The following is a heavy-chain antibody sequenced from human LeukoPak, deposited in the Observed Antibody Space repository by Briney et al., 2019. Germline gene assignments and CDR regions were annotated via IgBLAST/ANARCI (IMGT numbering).Heavy chain of an antibody. D-gene: IGHD6-13*01. V-gene: IGHV3-33*01. Sequence: GRSLRLSCAASGFTFSSYGMHWVRQAPGKGREWVAVIWYDGSNKYYADSVEGRFTISRDNSKNTLYLQMNSLRAEDTAVYYCARDSSSWTDSGIFDYWGQGTLVTVSS. CDR3: ARDSSSWTDSGIFDY. CDR1: GFTFSSYG. J-gene: IGHJ4*02. CDR2: IWYDGSNK.